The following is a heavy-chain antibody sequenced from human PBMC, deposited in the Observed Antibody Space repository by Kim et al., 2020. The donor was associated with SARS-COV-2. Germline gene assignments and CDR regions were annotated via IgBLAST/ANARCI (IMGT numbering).Heavy chain of an antibody. CDR2: VSGTGGST. Sequence: GGSLRLSCAAAGFTFNIYSISWVRQAPEKGLEWVSVVSGTGGSTYYADSVKGRFTISRDNSKNMVYLQMNSLRVEDTAKYYCVRDRGDIVATICEYWGQGTVVTVSS. J-gene: IGHJ4*02. D-gene: IGHD5-12*01. CDR3: VRDRGDIVATICEY. V-gene: IGHV3-23*01. CDR1: GFTFNIYS.